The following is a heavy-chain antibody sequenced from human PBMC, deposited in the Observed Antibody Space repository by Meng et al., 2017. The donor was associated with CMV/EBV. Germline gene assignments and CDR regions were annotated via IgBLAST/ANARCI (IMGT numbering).Heavy chain of an antibody. D-gene: IGHD1-26*01. CDR3: AKDLGIVGAYYFDY. J-gene: IGHJ4*02. CDR1: GFTFSSYA. Sequence: AGFTFSSYAMSWVRQAPGKGLEWVSAISGSGGRTYYADSVKGRFTISRDNSKNTLYLQMNSLRAEDTAVYYCAKDLGIVGAYYFDYWGQGPLVTVSS. V-gene: IGHV3-23*01. CDR2: ISGSGGRT.